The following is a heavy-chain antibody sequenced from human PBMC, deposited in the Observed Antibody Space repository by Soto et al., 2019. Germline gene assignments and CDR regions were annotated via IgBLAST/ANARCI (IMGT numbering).Heavy chain of an antibody. Sequence: SETLSLTCTVSGGSISSRNYYWGWIRQPPGKGLEWIGSGTTYYNPSLRSRVTISVDTSKNQFSLKLSSVTAADTAVYYRTTYGGDTGRFDYWGQGTLVTVSS. D-gene: IGHD4-17*01. J-gene: IGHJ4*02. CDR3: TTYGGDTGRFDY. CDR1: GGSISSRNYY. CDR2: SGTT. V-gene: IGHV4-39*01.